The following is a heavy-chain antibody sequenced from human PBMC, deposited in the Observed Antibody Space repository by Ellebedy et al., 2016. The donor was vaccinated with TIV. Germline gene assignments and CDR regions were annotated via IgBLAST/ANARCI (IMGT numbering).Heavy chain of an antibody. D-gene: IGHD3-10*01. CDR1: GDSIARNSYY. Sequence: MPSETLSLTCTVSGDSIARNSYYWGWIRQPPGKGLEWIGSLFYTGSTYYNPSLKSRVTISFDTSKSQFSLNLNSVTAADTAVYYCARQRMVRGVIYFSQFDFWGQGTVVTVSS. CDR2: LFYTGST. V-gene: IGHV4-39*01. J-gene: IGHJ3*01. CDR3: ARQRMVRGVIYFSQFDF.